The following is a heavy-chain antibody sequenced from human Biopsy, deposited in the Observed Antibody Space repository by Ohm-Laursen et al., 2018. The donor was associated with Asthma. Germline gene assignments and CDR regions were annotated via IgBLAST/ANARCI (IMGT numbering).Heavy chain of an antibody. CDR2: ISASGVRT. Sequence: SLRLSCAASGFTFSNYVMHWVRQAPGKGLEWVSSISASGVRTFYADSVKGRFTVSRDSSRNTLYLQLSTLRVEDTAVYFCAKITTDRQKANNWFDPWGQGTLVTVSS. CDR1: GFTFSNYV. D-gene: IGHD3-22*01. CDR3: AKITTDRQKANNWFDP. J-gene: IGHJ5*02. V-gene: IGHV3-23*01.